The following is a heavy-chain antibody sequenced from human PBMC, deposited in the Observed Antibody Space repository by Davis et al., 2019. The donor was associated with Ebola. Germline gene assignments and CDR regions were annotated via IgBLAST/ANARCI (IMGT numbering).Heavy chain of an antibody. CDR3: ARGDWITSFGVVIYDEYYMDV. V-gene: IGHV4-34*01. CDR2: INQGGST. D-gene: IGHD3-3*01. Sequence: PSETLSLTCAVYGGSFGGYYWSWIRQPPGKGLEWIGEINQGGSTNYDPSLKGRVTISVDTSKNQFSLNVTSVTAADTAVYYCARGDWITSFGVVIYDEYYMDVWGKGTTVTVSS. CDR1: GGSFGGYY. J-gene: IGHJ6*03.